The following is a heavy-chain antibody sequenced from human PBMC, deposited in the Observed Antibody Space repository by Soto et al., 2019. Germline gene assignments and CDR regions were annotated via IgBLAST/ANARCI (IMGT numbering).Heavy chain of an antibody. D-gene: IGHD5-12*01. CDR1: GGSISSSSYY. CDR2: IYYSGST. CDR3: ASVRRGGYDSLRYYYGMDV. V-gene: IGHV4-39*01. Sequence: QLQLQESGPGLVKPSETLSLTCTVSGGSISSSSYYWGWIRQPPGKGLEWIGSIYYSGSTYYNPSLKSRVTISVDTSKNQFSLKLSPVTAADTAVYYCASVRRGGYDSLRYYYGMDVWGQGTTVTVSS. J-gene: IGHJ6*02.